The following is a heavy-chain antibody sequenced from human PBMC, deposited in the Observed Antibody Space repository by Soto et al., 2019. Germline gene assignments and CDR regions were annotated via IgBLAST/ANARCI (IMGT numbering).Heavy chain of an antibody. CDR2: IAYGGYK. J-gene: IGHJ4*02. CDR1: GDSIAGGDHY. CDR3: ARGLDPPPVGLYFDT. D-gene: IGHD2-15*01. Sequence: QAQLQESGPGLVKPSQTLSLSCTASGDSIAGGDHYLSWIRQPPGKGLEWMAHIAYGGYKFYNPSGHSGLTMSVDRSKSQAYLTLRSVTAADPAVYYCARGLDPPPVGLYFDTWGQGALVTVCS. V-gene: IGHV4-30-4*01.